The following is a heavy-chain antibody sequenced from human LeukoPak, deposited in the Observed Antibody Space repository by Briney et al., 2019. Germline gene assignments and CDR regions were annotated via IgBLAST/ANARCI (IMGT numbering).Heavy chain of an antibody. CDR1: GGSISSGDYY. J-gene: IGHJ4*02. CDR3: ARDWRARLDY. CDR2: IYYSGST. Sequence: PSETLSLTCTVSGGSISSGDYYWSWIRQPPGKGLEWIGYIYYSGSTYYNPSLKNRVTMSVDTSKNQFSLKLSSVTAADTAVYYCARDWRARLDYWGQGTLVTVSS. D-gene: IGHD1-1*01. V-gene: IGHV4-30-4*01.